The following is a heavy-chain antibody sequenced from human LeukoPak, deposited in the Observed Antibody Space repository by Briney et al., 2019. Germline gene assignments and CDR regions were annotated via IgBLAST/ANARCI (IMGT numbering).Heavy chain of an antibody. D-gene: IGHD2-15*01. CDR2: INANSGGT. J-gene: IGHJ4*02. Sequence: ASVKVSCKASGYSFTGYYMHWVRQAPGQGLEWMGWINANSGGTQYAQKFQGRFTMTRDTSISTAYMELTRLRSDDAAVYYCARDGYCSAGTCPDLDYWGQGTLVTVSS. CDR3: ARDGYCSAGTCPDLDY. CDR1: GYSFTGYY. V-gene: IGHV1-2*02.